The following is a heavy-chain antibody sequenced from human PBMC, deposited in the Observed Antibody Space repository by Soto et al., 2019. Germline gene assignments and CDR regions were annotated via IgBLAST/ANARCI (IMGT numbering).Heavy chain of an antibody. CDR1: GGSIRSGDYY. CDR2: IFYSGST. V-gene: IGHV4-30-4*01. Sequence: PSETLSLTCTVSGGSIRSGDYYWSWIRQHPGKGLEWIGYIFYSGSTYYNPSLKSRVTISVDTSKNQFSLKLSSVTAADTAVYYCASNSYGYTFYAYWGQGTLVPVAS. CDR3: ASNSYGYTFYAY. D-gene: IGHD5-18*01. J-gene: IGHJ4*02.